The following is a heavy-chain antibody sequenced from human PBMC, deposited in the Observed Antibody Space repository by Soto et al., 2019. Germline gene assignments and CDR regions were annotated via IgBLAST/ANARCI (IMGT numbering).Heavy chain of an antibody. CDR1: GFTFSKYA. D-gene: IGHD2-15*01. V-gene: IGHV3-23*01. Sequence: GGSLRLSCVASGFTFSKYAMSWVRQAPGKGLEWVSGISGSGGSTYYADSVKGRFTISRDNSQNTLYLQMSSLRAEDTAEYYCAKGNETPLLSWSCYWGQGTLVTVSS. CDR2: ISGSGGST. CDR3: AKGNETPLLSWSCY. J-gene: IGHJ4*02.